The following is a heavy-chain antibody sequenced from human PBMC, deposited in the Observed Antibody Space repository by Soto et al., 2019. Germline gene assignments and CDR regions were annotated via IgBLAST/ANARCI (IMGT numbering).Heavy chain of an antibody. J-gene: IGHJ4*02. V-gene: IGHV3-23*01. CDR2: ISGSGGST. D-gene: IGHD2-21*01. CDR1: GFTFSSAA. Sequence: GVLRLSCAASGFTFSSAAMSWVRQAPGEGLEWVSAISGSGGSTYYADSVKCRFTISRDNSKNTLYLQINSLRAEDTAVYYPAKDEPFVAIDYCGRGSMVTVS. CDR3: AKDEPFVAIDY.